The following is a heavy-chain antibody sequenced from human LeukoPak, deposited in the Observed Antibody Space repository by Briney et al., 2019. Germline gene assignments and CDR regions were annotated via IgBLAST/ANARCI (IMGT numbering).Heavy chain of an antibody. CDR3: ARTGRDFDWLLYYYYYMDG. Sequence: SETLSLTCAVYGGSFSGYYWSWIRQPPGKGLEWIGEINHSGSTNYNPSLKSRVTISVDTSNDQFSLKLSSVTAADTAVYYCARTGRDFDWLLYYYYYMDGWGKGTTVTVSS. V-gene: IGHV4-34*01. J-gene: IGHJ6*03. CDR2: INHSGST. D-gene: IGHD3-9*01. CDR1: GGSFSGYY.